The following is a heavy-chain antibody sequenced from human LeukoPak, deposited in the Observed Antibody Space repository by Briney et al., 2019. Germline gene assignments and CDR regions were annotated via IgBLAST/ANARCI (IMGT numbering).Heavy chain of an antibody. CDR1: GFTFSSYG. D-gene: IGHD2-15*01. CDR2: IWYDGSNN. CDR3: AKDLGAANYYFDY. V-gene: IGHV3-33*06. Sequence: GGSLRLSCAASGFTFSSYGMHWVRQAPGKGLEWVAVIWYDGSNNYYADSVKGRFTISRDNSKNTLYLQMNSLRAEDTAVYYCAKDLGAANYYFDYWGQGTLVTVSS. J-gene: IGHJ4*02.